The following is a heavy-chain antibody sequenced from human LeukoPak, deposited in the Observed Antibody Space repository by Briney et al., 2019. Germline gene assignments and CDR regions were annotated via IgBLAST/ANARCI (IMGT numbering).Heavy chain of an antibody. V-gene: IGHV4-61*01. J-gene: IGHJ4*02. CDR1: GGSVTTGRYY. D-gene: IGHD3-9*01. CDR3: VREHDWGDFDY. CDR2: ISYRGTT. Sequence: PSETLSLTCTVSGGSVTTGRYYWSWIRPSPGEVLEWIGYISYRGTTNHNPSLKSRITISVDTSKNQFSLKVISVTAADTAVYYCVREHDWGDFDYWGQGTLVTVSS.